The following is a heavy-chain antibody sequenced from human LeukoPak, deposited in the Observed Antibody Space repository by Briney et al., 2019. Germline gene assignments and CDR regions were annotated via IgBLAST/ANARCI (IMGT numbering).Heavy chain of an antibody. Sequence: SETLSLTCAVSGGSISSSNWWSWVRQPPGKGLEWIGEIYHSGSTNYNPSLKSRVTISVDKSKNQFSLKLSSVTAADTAVYYCARDGLQDYGGNVWSDYWGQGTLVTVSS. CDR3: ARDGLQDYGGNVWSDY. D-gene: IGHD4-23*01. CDR1: GGSISSSNW. J-gene: IGHJ4*02. CDR2: IYHSGST. V-gene: IGHV4-4*02.